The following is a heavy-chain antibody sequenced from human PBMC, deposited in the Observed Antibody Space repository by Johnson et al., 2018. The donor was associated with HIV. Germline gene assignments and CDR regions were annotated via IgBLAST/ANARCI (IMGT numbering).Heavy chain of an antibody. CDR2: ISYDGSNK. Sequence: QVQLVESGGGVVQPGWSLRLSCAVSGFTFSSYAMDWVRQAPGKGLEWVAVISYDGSNKYYADSVKGRFTISRDNSKNTLYLQMNSLRAEDTAVYYCAREQELIGERAFDIWGQGTMVTVSS. CDR3: AREQELIGERAFDI. V-gene: IGHV3-30*04. CDR1: GFTFSSYA. J-gene: IGHJ3*02. D-gene: IGHD6-13*01.